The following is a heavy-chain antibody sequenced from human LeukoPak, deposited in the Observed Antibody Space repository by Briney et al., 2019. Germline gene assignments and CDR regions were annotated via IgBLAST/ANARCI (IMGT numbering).Heavy chain of an antibody. D-gene: IGHD5-12*01. Sequence: SETLSLTCTLSGGSISTYYWSWLRQPPGKGLEWIGYIYHSGSTNYNPSLKSRVTISVDTSKNQFSLKLSSVTAADTAVSHCARGGGYASPIGYWGQGALVTVSS. CDR1: GGSISTYY. J-gene: IGHJ4*02. V-gene: IGHV4-59*01. CDR3: ARGGGYASPIGY. CDR2: IYHSGST.